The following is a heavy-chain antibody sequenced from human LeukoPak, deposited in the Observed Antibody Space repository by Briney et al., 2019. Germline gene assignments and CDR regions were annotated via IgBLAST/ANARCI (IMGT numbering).Heavy chain of an antibody. J-gene: IGHJ4*02. CDR2: ISGSGDTT. CDR3: AKDMEGSVADYFDY. CDR1: GFMFNKYG. Sequence: GGSLRLSCVASGFMFNKYGMSWVRQAPGKGLERVSHISGSGDTTYYADSVKGRFTISRDNSKNTLYLQMNSLRADDTAVYYCAKDMEGSVADYFDYWGQGTLVTVSS. V-gene: IGHV3-23*01. D-gene: IGHD3-10*01.